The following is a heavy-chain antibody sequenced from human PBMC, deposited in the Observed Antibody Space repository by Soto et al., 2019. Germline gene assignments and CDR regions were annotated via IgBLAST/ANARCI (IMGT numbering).Heavy chain of an antibody. CDR2: ISGSGGRT. J-gene: IGHJ4*02. D-gene: IGHD5-18*01. Sequence: GGSLRLSCAAAGFTFSSYAMSWVRQAPGKGLEWVSAISGSGGRTDYADSVKGRFTISRHNSKNTLYLQMNSLRDEDTAVYYWAVKYSYGSPNDYWGQGTLVTVSS. V-gene: IGHV3-23*01. CDR3: AVKYSYGSPNDY. CDR1: GFTFSSYA.